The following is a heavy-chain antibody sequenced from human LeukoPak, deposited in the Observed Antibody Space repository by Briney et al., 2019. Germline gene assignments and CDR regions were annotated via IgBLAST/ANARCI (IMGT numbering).Heavy chain of an antibody. J-gene: IGHJ3*02. V-gene: IGHV4-59*12. CDR2: IYYSGST. CDR1: GGSISSYY. Sequence: SETLSLTCTVSGGSISSYYWSWIRQPPGKGLEWIGYIYYSGSTNYNPSLKSRVTISVDTSKNQISLKLSSVTAADTAVYYCARDPDAFDIWGQGTMVTVSS. CDR3: ARDPDAFDI.